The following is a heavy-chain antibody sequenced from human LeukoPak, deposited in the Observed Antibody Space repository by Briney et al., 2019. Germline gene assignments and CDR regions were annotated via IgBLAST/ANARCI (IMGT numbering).Heavy chain of an antibody. J-gene: IGHJ3*02. V-gene: IGHV4-39*01. CDR1: GGSISSSSYY. Sequence: PSETLSLTCTVSGGSISSSSYYWGWIRQPPGKGLEWIGSIYYSGSTYYNPSLKSRVTISVDTSKNQFSLNLSSVTAADTALYYCSGPLYSNSWGDAFDIWGQGTMVTVSS. CDR3: SGPLYSNSWGDAFDI. CDR2: IYYSGST. D-gene: IGHD6-13*01.